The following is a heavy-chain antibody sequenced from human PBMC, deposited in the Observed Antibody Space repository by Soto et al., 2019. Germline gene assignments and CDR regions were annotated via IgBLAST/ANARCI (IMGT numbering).Heavy chain of an antibody. V-gene: IGHV3-30*18. D-gene: IGHD5-12*01. J-gene: IGHJ6*02. CDR2: ISYDGSNK. CDR3: AKDLIVATISLGAYYYYYGMDV. Sequence: QVQLVESGGGVVQPGRSLRLSCAASGFTFSSYGMHWVRQAPGKGLEWVAVISYDGSNKYYADSVKGRFTISRDNSKNTLYLKMNSLRAEDTAVYYCAKDLIVATISLGAYYYYYGMDVWGQGTTVTVSS. CDR1: GFTFSSYG.